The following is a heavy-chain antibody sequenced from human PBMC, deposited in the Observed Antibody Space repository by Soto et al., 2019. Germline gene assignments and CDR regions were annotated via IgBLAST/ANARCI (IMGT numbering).Heavy chain of an antibody. CDR1: GFTFSGYN. D-gene: IGHD3-10*01. CDR3: ARGLGFGEFHNWFDP. CDR2: ITSSSTYI. V-gene: IGHV3-21*01. Sequence: GGSLRLSCEASGFTFSGYNMNWVREAPGKGLEWVSSITSSSTYIYYADSLKGRFTISRDNARNSLYLQMNSLRAEDTAVYYCARGLGFGEFHNWFDPWGQGTLVTVSS. J-gene: IGHJ5*02.